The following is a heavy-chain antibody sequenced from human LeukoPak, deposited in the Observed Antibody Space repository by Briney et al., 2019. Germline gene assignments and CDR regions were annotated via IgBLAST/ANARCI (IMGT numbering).Heavy chain of an antibody. D-gene: IGHD3-3*01. CDR3: AREASGYYVDY. CDR2: IKQDGSEK. V-gene: IGHV3-7*01. J-gene: IGHJ4*02. CDR1: GFTFSSYW. Sequence: GGSLRLSCAASGFTFSSYWMSWVRQAPGKGLEWVANIKQDGSEKYYVDSVKGRFTICRDNAKNSLYLQMNSLRAEDTAVYYCAREASGYYVDYWGQGTLVTVSS.